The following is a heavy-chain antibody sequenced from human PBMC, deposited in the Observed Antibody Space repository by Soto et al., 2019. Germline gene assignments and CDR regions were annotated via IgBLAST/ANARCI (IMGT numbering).Heavy chain of an antibody. Sequence: QVQLVESGGGVVQPGRSLRVSCAASGFTFSTYGMHWVRQAPGKGLEWVAVTSYDGSNKYYTDSVKGRFTISRDNSKNTLYLQMNSLRAEDTAVYYRATRGFTGQFDDWGQGTLVTVSS. J-gene: IGHJ4*02. V-gene: IGHV3-30*03. CDR1: GFTFSTYG. CDR2: TSYDGSNK. D-gene: IGHD3-16*01. CDR3: ATRGFTGQFDD.